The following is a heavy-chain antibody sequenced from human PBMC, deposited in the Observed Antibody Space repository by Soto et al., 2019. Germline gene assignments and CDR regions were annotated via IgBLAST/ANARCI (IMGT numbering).Heavy chain of an antibody. Sequence: SETLSLTCTVSGGSISSSSYYWVWIRQPPGKGLEWIGSIYYSGSTYYSPSLKSRVTISVDTSKNLFSLKLSSVTAADTAVYYCARQVTSSSGYYYGMDVWGQGTTVTVSS. V-gene: IGHV4-39*01. D-gene: IGHD6-6*01. CDR3: ARQVTSSSGYYYGMDV. J-gene: IGHJ6*02. CDR2: IYYSGST. CDR1: GGSISSSSYY.